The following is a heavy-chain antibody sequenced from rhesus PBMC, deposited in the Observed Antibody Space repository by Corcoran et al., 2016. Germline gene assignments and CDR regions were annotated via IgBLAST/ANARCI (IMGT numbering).Heavy chain of an antibody. CDR3: ASGYSAFDY. D-gene: IGHD5-24*01. CDR2: VDPEDGEA. Sequence: EVQLVQSGAEVKKPGATVKLSCKASGYTFTDHSLNWVRQAPGKGLGWMGGVDPEDGEADYEQKVQDRVTSTADISTDTADMELSSLRSEDTAVYYCASGYSAFDYWGQGVLVTVSS. CDR1: GYTFTDHS. J-gene: IGHJ4*01. V-gene: IGHV1-111*02.